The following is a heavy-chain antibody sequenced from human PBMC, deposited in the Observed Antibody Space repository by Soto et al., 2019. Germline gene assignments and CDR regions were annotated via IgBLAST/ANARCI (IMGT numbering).Heavy chain of an antibody. D-gene: IGHD6-19*01. CDR1: SGSSTTSSYF. Sequence: LXLTCVVSSGSSTTSSYFWDWLRQPPGKGLEWIASVYYSGNTYYNPSLRSRVTISVDRSKNQFSLKLSYVTATDTAFYYCARQGGSGAGRYFESWGQGTLVTVS. J-gene: IGHJ1*01. CDR2: VYYSGNT. V-gene: IGHV4-39*01. CDR3: ARQGGSGAGRYFES.